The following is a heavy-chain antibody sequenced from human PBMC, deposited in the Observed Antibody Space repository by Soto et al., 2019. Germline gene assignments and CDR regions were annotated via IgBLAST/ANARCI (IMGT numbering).Heavy chain of an antibody. D-gene: IGHD3-22*01. CDR2: IKQDGSEK. CDR1: GFTFSSYW. V-gene: IGHV3-7*01. CDR3: ARDLWGSGYYYGY. J-gene: IGHJ4*02. Sequence: ESGGGLVQPGGSLRLSCAASGFTFSSYWMSWVRQAPGKGLEWVANIKQDGSEKYYVDSVKGRFTISRDNAKNSLYLQMNSLRAEDTAVYYCARDLWGSGYYYGYWGQGTLVTVSS.